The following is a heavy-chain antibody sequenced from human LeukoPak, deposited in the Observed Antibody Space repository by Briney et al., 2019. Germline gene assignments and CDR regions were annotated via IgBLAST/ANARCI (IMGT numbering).Heavy chain of an antibody. CDR3: ASGRIMGATDFFDY. Sequence: GGSLRLSCAASGFTFSSRGMQWVRQAPGKGLEWVAVISYDGIHKYYADSVKGRFTISRDNSKNTLYLQMNSLRDDGTAVYYCASGRIMGATDFFDYWGQGTLVTVSS. CDR2: ISYDGIHK. J-gene: IGHJ4*02. CDR1: GFTFSSRG. V-gene: IGHV3-30*03. D-gene: IGHD1-26*01.